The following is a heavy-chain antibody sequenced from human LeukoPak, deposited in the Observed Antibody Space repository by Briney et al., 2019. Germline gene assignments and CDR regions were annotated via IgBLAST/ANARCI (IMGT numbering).Heavy chain of an antibody. Sequence: PGRSLRLSCAASGFTFSSYGMHWVRQAPGKGLEWVSYISSSGSTIYYADSVKGRFTISRDNAKNSLYLQMNSLRAEDTAVYYCARAYGDYFDYWGQGTLVTVSS. CDR1: GFTFSSYG. J-gene: IGHJ4*02. D-gene: IGHD4-17*01. V-gene: IGHV3-48*04. CDR3: ARAYGDYFDY. CDR2: ISSSGSTI.